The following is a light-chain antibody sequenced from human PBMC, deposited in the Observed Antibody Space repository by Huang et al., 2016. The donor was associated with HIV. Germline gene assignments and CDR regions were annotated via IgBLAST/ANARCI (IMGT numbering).Light chain of an antibody. Sequence: AIQLTQSPSFLSASVGDRVTITCRASQDITDAIAWYQQKPGKPPTVLIYDASSWESGVPSRFSGSGSGADFSLTISSLQPEDFATYYCQQFKKCPLTFGGGTKVEVK. J-gene: IGKJ4*01. V-gene: IGKV1D-13*01. CDR1: QDITDA. CDR2: DAS. CDR3: QQFKKCPLT.